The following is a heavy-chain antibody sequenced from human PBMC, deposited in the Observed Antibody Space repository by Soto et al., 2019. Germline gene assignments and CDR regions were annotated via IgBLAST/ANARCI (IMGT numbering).Heavy chain of an antibody. V-gene: IGHV3-23*01. CDR3: AKDSNRETWSFDY. CDR2: ISGSGGST. J-gene: IGHJ4*02. D-gene: IGHD1-1*01. Sequence: GESLKISCAASGFTFSSYAMSWVRQAPGKGLEWVSAISGSGGSTYYADSVKGRFTISRDNSKNTLYLQMNSLRAEDTAVYYCAKDSNRETWSFDYWGQGTLVTVSS. CDR1: GFTFSSYA.